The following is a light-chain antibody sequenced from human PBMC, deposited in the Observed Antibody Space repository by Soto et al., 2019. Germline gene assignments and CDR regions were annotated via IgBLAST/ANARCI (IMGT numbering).Light chain of an antibody. CDR1: RSDTGASNS. Sequence: QSVLTQPASVSGSPGQSITISCAGTRSDTGASNSVSWYQHLPGRSPTLIIYEATNRPSGVSERFSGSKAGDTASLTISGLQADDESEYFCISYKTDDTFVFGGGTKVTVL. CDR2: EAT. V-gene: IGLV2-14*01. J-gene: IGLJ1*01. CDR3: ISYKTDDTFV.